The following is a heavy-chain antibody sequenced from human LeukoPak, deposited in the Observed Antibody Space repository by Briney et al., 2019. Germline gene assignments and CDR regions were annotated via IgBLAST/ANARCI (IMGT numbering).Heavy chain of an antibody. J-gene: IGHJ5*02. Sequence: PSETLSLTCAVYGGSFSGYYWSWIRQPPGKGLKWIGEINHSGSTNYNPSLKSRVTISVDTSKNQFSLKLSSVTAADTAVYFCARRDVLRFLEWFRGRFNPWGQGTLVTVSS. CDR1: GGSFSGYY. D-gene: IGHD3-3*01. CDR3: ARRDVLRFLEWFRGRFNP. V-gene: IGHV4-34*01. CDR2: INHSGST.